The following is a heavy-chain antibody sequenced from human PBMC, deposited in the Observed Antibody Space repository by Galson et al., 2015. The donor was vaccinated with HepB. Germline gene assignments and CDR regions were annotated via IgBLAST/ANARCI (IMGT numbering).Heavy chain of an antibody. CDR2: ILPLFHRP. V-gene: IGHV1-69*13. CDR1: GGTLSNYA. J-gene: IGHJ6*04. D-gene: IGHD3-9*01. CDR3: ARETSIFPVYMDI. Sequence: SVKVSCKASGGTLSNYAISWVRQAPGQGLEWMGGILPLFHRPNYAEDFRDRVIFTADDSRATVFMELTSLRSEDTAIYYCARETSIFPVYMDIWGNGTTVIVSS.